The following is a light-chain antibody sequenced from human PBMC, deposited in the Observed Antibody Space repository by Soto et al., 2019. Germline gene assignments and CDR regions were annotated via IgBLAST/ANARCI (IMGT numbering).Light chain of an antibody. Sequence: EIVLTQSPGTLSLSPGEGATLSCRASQNINNNYLAWYQQKPGQAPRLLIHGASSRATGIPDRFSGSGSGTDFNLTISRLEPEDFAVYYCQQYTTSLLTFGGGTKVEIK. CDR1: QNINNNY. V-gene: IGKV3-20*01. J-gene: IGKJ4*01. CDR3: QQYTTSLLT. CDR2: GAS.